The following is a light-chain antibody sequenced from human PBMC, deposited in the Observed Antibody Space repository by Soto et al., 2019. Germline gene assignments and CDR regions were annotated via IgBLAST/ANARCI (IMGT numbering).Light chain of an antibody. CDR3: QQYYSLPRT. CDR1: QSVLYSSTDKNY. CDR2: CAS. J-gene: IGKJ1*01. V-gene: IGKV4-1*01. Sequence: DIVLTQSTDSLAVSLGERATINCKYSQSVLYSSTDKNYLAWYQQKPGQHHKLLIYCASARESGAPDRFSGSESWTDFTLTISSLHAEDVAIYYCQQYYSLPRTFGQGTKVEV.